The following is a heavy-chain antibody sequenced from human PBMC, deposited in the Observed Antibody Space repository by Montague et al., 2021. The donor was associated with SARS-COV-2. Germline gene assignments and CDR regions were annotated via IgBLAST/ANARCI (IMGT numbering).Heavy chain of an antibody. Sequence: TLSLTCTVSGGSISSGGCYWSWLRPHPGKGLEWNGYIYYSGNTYYTPTIQSRVTISVDTSKNQFSLKLSSVTAADTAVYYCASARMTLLVVVVDFDNWGQGTMVAVSS. CDR1: GGSISSGGCY. J-gene: IGHJ3*02. CDR3: ASARMTLLVVVVDFDN. D-gene: IGHD3-22*01. V-gene: IGHV4-31*03. CDR2: IYYSGNT.